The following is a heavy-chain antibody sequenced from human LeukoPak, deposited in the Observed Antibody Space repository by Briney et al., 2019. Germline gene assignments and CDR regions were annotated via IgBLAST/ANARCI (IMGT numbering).Heavy chain of an antibody. V-gene: IGHV3-49*03. Sequence: HPGGSLRLSCTASGFTFGDYAMSWFRQAPGKGLEWVGFIRSRAYGGTTEYAASVKGRFTISRDDSKSIAYLQMNSLKTEDTAVYYCTRATGGLAYCGGDCGDYWGQGTLVTVSS. CDR3: TRATGGLAYCGGDCGDY. CDR1: GFTFGDYA. J-gene: IGHJ4*02. CDR2: IRSRAYGGTT. D-gene: IGHD2-21*02.